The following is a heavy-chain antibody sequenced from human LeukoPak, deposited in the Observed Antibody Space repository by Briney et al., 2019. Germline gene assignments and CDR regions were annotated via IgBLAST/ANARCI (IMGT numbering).Heavy chain of an antibody. J-gene: IGHJ3*02. Sequence: PGGSLRLSCAASGFTFNDYAMYWVRQAPGKGLEWVSSISWNGVTLGYADSVKGRFTVSRDNARNSLHLQMNSLRAEDMALYYCVKDRRDGYFGDAFDIWGQRTMVTVSS. CDR3: VKDRRDGYFGDAFDI. CDR2: ISWNGVTL. V-gene: IGHV3-9*03. CDR1: GFTFNDYA. D-gene: IGHD5-24*01.